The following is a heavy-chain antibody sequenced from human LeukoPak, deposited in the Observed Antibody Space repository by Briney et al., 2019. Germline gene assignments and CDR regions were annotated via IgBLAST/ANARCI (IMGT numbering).Heavy chain of an antibody. J-gene: IGHJ4*02. V-gene: IGHV4-59*01. Sequence: SETLSLTCTVSGGSIRNFYWNWLRQAPGKGLEWIGYTSDSGGHTDYKPSLKSRVTISADTSKNQFSLKLTSATAADTAVYYCARWHSHGRYFDYWGQGALVTVSS. CDR2: TSDSGGHT. D-gene: IGHD2-21*01. CDR1: GGSIRNFY. CDR3: ARWHSHGRYFDY.